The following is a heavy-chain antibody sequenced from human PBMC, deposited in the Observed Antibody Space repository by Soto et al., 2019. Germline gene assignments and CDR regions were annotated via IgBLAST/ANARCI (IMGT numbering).Heavy chain of an antibody. D-gene: IGHD5-18*01. J-gene: IGHJ4*02. CDR3: ARQPSVDAATLYFDY. Sequence: PSETLSLTCTVSGGSISTSSYYWGWIRQPPGKGLEWIGGIYYSGSTYYNPSLKSRVTISVDTSKNQFSLKLSSVTAADTAVYYCARQPSVDAATLYFDYWGQGTLVTVSS. CDR2: IYYSGST. V-gene: IGHV4-39*01. CDR1: GGSISTSSYY.